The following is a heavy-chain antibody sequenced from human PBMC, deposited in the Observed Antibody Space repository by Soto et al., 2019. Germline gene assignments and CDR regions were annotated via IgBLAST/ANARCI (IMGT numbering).Heavy chain of an antibody. Sequence: QVQLQQWGAGLLKPSETLSLTCAVYGGSFSGYYWSWIRQPPGKGLEWIGEINHSGSTNYNPSLKSRVAISVNTSKNQFYLKLSSVTAADTAVYYCARGRYYDILTGYYRGRSSNWFDPWGQGTLVTVSS. CDR3: ARGRYYDILTGYYRGRSSNWFDP. V-gene: IGHV4-34*01. CDR2: INHSGST. D-gene: IGHD3-9*01. J-gene: IGHJ5*02. CDR1: GGSFSGYY.